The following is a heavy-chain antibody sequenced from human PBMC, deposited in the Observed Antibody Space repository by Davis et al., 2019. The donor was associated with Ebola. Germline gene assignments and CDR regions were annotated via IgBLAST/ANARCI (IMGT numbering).Heavy chain of an antibody. CDR3: ARDSWFYGDYAGGWFDP. CDR2: ISAYNGNT. V-gene: IGHV1-18*04. D-gene: IGHD4-17*01. Sequence: AASVKVSCKASGYTFGIHGISWVRQAPGQGLEWMGWISAYNGNTNYAQKLQGRVTMTTDTSTSTAYMELRSLRSDDTAVYYCARDSWFYGDYAGGWFDPWGQGTLVTVSS. J-gene: IGHJ5*02. CDR1: GYTFGIHG.